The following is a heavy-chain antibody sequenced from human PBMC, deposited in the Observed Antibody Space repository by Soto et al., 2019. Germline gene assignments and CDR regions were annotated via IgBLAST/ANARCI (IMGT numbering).Heavy chain of an antibody. Sequence: PGEPLRLSCEASGFTFSTYAMRWVRQAPGRGLEWVSSISDGGISTEYAGSVRGRFTTSRDNSKDTVYLHMSSLRVEDTALYYCVKGGSTAASGDDCFYIWGQGTVGTVS. J-gene: IGHJ3*02. CDR1: GFTFSTYA. D-gene: IGHD6-13*01. V-gene: IGHV3-23*01. CDR3: VKGGSTAASGDDCFYI. CDR2: ISDGGIST.